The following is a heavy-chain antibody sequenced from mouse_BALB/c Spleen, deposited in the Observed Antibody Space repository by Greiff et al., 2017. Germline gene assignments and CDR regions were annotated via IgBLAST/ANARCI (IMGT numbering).Heavy chain of an antibody. CDR1: GFNIKDTY. CDR3: ARGYYGSRYFDY. J-gene: IGHJ2*01. V-gene: IGHV14-3*02. Sequence: DVQLQESGAELVKPGASVKLSCTASGFNIKDTYMHWVKQRHEQGLEWIGRIDPANGNTKYDPKFQGKATITADTSSNTAYLQLSSLTSEDTAVYYCARGYYGSRYFDYWGQGTTLTVSS. D-gene: IGHD1-1*01. CDR2: IDPANGNT.